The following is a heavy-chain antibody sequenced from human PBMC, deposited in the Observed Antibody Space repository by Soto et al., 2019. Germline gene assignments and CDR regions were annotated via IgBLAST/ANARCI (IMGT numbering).Heavy chain of an antibody. D-gene: IGHD3-3*01. Sequence: QVQLVESGGGVVQPGRSLRLSCAASGFTFSSYGMHWVRQAPGKGLEWVAVISYDGSNKYYADSVKGRFTISRDNSKNTLYLQMNSLRAEDTAVYYCAKIAGGSYDFWSGPHYYYGIDVWGQGTTVTVSS. CDR3: AKIAGGSYDFWSGPHYYYGIDV. CDR2: ISYDGSNK. J-gene: IGHJ6*02. CDR1: GFTFSSYG. V-gene: IGHV3-30*18.